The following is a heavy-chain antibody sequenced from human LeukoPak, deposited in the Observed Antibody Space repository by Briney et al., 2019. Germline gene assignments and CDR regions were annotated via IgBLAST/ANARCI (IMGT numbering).Heavy chain of an antibody. Sequence: GESLKISCKGSGYSFTRYWIGWVRQMPGKGLEWMGIIYPGDSDTRYSPSFQGQVTISADKSISTAYLQWSSLKASDTAMYYCARHRHSYSSSSWAAGNYFDYWGQGTLVTVSS. CDR3: ARHRHSYSSSSWAAGNYFDY. CDR1: GYSFTRYW. J-gene: IGHJ4*02. D-gene: IGHD6-6*01. CDR2: IYPGDSDT. V-gene: IGHV5-51*01.